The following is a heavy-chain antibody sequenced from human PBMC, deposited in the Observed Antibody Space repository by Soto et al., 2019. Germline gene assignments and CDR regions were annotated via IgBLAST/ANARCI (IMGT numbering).Heavy chain of an antibody. V-gene: IGHV4-59*01. CDR3: ARGIDDCIPFDY. Sequence: QVQLQESGPGLVKPSETLPLTCTVSGGSISSYYWSWIRQPPGKGLEWLGNIYYSGSTNYNPSLKSRVTMSVDTSKNQFSLKLSSVTAADTAVYFCARGIDDCIPFDYWGQGTLVAV. CDR2: IYYSGST. CDR1: GGSISSYY. J-gene: IGHJ4*02. D-gene: IGHD2-21*02.